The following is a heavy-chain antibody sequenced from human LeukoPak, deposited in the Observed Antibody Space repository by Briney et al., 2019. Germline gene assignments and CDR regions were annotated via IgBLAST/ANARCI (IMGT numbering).Heavy chain of an antibody. V-gene: IGHV3-23*01. CDR2: IHGNGETT. CDR1: AFRFSSFA. CDR3: AKGLLGSFDY. J-gene: IGHJ4*02. D-gene: IGHD3-10*01. Sequence: GGSLRLSCAASAFRFSSFAMTWVRQAPGKGLEWVSGIHGNGETTYYADSVKGRFTISRDNSRELLYLQMNSLRVEDTAVYYCAKGLLGSFDYWGRGTLVTVSS.